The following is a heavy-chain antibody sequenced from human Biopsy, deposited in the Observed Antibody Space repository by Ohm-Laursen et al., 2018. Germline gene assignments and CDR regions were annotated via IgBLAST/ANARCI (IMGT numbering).Heavy chain of an antibody. D-gene: IGHD3-3*01. CDR2: IIAVSGLV. CDR1: GGTFSNYA. J-gene: IGHJ4*02. V-gene: IGHV1-69*10. CDR3: ATPFQYYDSWGGYPPFDH. Sequence: SVNVSCKASGGTFSNYAISWVRQAPGEGLEWMGGIIAVSGLVNYAPKFQGRVSITADKSTTTAYMELSNLKSEDTAVYYCATPFQYYDSWGGYPPFDHWGQGTLVTVSS.